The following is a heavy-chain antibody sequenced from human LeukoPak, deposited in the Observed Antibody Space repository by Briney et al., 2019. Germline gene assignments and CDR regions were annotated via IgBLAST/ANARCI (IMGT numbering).Heavy chain of an antibody. CDR2: ISEDGIKK. J-gene: IGHJ4*02. Sequence: PGGSLTLSYAASGFTFSNYGIHCVRPAPGKGLEWVAGISEDGIKKYYADSVKDRFTISRDNSNNTLFLQMNSLRTEDTAVYFCAKDVGTTATGTLDYWGQGALVIVSS. CDR1: GFTFSNYG. CDR3: AKDVGTTATGTLDY. V-gene: IGHV3-30*18. D-gene: IGHD1-14*01.